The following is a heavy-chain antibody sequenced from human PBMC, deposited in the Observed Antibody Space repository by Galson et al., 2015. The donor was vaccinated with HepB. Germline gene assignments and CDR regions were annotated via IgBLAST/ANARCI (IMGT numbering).Heavy chain of an antibody. CDR1: GDSVSRNSGT. J-gene: IGHJ4*02. CDR2: TYYRSKWYN. V-gene: IGHV6-1*01. CDR3: ARGPGDWGPYFDY. Sequence: CAISGDSVSRNSGTWNWVRQSPSRGLEWLGRTYYRSKWYNDYVVSVKSRIIINPDTSKNQFSLQLRSVTPEDTAVYFCARGPGDWGPYFDYWGQGTLVTVSS. D-gene: IGHD3-16*01.